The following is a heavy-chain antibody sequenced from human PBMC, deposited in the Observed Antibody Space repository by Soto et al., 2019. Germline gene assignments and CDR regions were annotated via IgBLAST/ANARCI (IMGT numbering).Heavy chain of an antibody. CDR1: GASVSSYY. V-gene: IGHV4-59*08. J-gene: IGHJ4*02. CDR2: IYYSAST. Sequence: SETLSLTCTVSGASVSSYYWSWIRQPPGKGLEWIGYIYYSASTDYNPSLKSRVTISVDTSRNQFSLKLSSVTAADTAVYYCARLGRNTVTHFDYWGQGTLVTVSS. D-gene: IGHD4-17*01. CDR3: ARLGRNTVTHFDY.